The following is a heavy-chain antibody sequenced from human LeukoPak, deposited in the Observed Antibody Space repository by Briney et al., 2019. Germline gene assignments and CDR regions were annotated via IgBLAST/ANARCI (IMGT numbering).Heavy chain of an antibody. CDR2: INLNSGHT. J-gene: IGHJ4*02. CDR1: GYTFTSYD. D-gene: IGHD5-12*01. CDR3: ARNIVATTNYDS. Sequence: ASVKVSCKASGYTFTSYDINWVRQATGQGLEGMGWINLNSGHTGFAQKFQGGVTLTWDTSISTAYMELSSLTSEDTAVYYCARNIVATTNYDSWGQGTLVTVSS. V-gene: IGHV1-8*01.